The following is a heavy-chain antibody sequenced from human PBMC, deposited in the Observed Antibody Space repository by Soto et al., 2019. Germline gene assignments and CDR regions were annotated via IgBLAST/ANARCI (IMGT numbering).Heavy chain of an antibody. CDR3: ARVTDGRGSYGYRAHWFDP. Sequence: SETLSLTCTVSGGSISSSSYYWGWIRQPPGKGLEWIGYIYYSGSTYYNPSLKSRVTISVDTSKNQFSLKLSSVTAADTAVYYCARVTDGRGSYGYRAHWFDPWGQGTLVTVSS. CDR2: IYYSGST. CDR1: GGSISSSSYY. V-gene: IGHV4-30-4*08. J-gene: IGHJ5*02. D-gene: IGHD5-18*01.